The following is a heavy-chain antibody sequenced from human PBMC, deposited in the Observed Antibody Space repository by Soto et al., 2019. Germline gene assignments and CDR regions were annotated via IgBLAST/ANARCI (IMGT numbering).Heavy chain of an antibody. D-gene: IGHD3-16*01. CDR1: GFIFSSYA. V-gene: IGHV3-23*01. J-gene: IGHJ4*02. Sequence: GGSLRLSCAASGFIFSSYAMSWVRQAPEKGLEWVSGINNSGGRTYYADSVKGRFTISRDNSKNTLYLQMNSLRAEDTAIYYCTRGTYGGVFDYWGQGTLVTVSS. CDR2: INNSGGRT. CDR3: TRGTYGGVFDY.